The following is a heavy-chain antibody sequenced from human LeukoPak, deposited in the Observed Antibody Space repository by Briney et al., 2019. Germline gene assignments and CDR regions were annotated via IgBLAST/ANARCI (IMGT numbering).Heavy chain of an antibody. J-gene: IGHJ3*02. V-gene: IGHV3-30*01. D-gene: IGHD2-21*02. CDR1: GFTISSYA. Sequence: GGSLRLSCAASGFTISSYAMRWVRQAPGKGLEWVAVISYDGSNKYYADSVKGRFTISRDNSKNTLYLQMNSLRAEDTAVYYCAGTYCGGDCYAAAFDIWGQGTMVTVSS. CDR3: AGTYCGGDCYAAAFDI. CDR2: ISYDGSNK.